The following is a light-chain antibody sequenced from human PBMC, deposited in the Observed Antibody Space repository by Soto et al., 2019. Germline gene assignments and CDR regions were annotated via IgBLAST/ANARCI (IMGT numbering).Light chain of an antibody. V-gene: IGKV3-20*01. CDR3: QRYGSSPRST. J-gene: IGKJ1*01. Sequence: EIVLTQSPGTLSLSPGERATLSCRTSQSVRSSHLAWYQQKPGQAPRLLIYGASTRATGIPARFSGSGSGTEFTLIISSLQSEDSAVYYCQRYGSSPRSTFGQGTRVDIK. CDR1: QSVRSSH. CDR2: GAS.